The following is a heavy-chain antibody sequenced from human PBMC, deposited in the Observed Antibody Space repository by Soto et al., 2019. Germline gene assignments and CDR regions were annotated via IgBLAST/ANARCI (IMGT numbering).Heavy chain of an antibody. Sequence: EVQLVESGGGLVQPGGSLRLSCAASGFTFSSYWMHWVRQAPGKGLVWVSRINSDGSTTTYADSVKGRFTISRDNAKNTLYLQMNSLRAEDTALYYCVRVPTGGYAFSLDDYWGQGTLVTVSS. CDR3: VRVPTGGYAFSLDDY. J-gene: IGHJ4*02. V-gene: IGHV3-74*01. CDR2: INSDGSTT. D-gene: IGHD5-12*01. CDR1: GFTFSSYW.